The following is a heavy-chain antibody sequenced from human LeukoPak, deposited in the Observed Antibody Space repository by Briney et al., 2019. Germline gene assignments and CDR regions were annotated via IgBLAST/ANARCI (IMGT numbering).Heavy chain of an antibody. D-gene: IGHD3-3*01. J-gene: IGHJ4*02. CDR2: IKYDGSRT. V-gene: IGHV3-30*02. Sequence: PGGSLRLSCAVSGMTFERHGMHWVRQPPGKGLEWLAFIKYDGSRTDYEDSVKGRFTVSRDNPKNTLYLEMNSLRAEDTAVYYCIKDTIFTVDSFDYWGQGTLVTVSS. CDR3: IKDTIFTVDSFDY. CDR1: GMTFERHG.